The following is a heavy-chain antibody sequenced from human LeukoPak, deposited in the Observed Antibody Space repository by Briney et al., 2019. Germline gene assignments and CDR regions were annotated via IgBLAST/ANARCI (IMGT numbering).Heavy chain of an antibody. CDR2: ISSSSGYI. V-gene: IGHV3-21*01. CDR3: AGGVAGTYYYYGMDV. Sequence: GGSLRLSCAASGFSFSSYSMNWVRQAPGKGLEWVSSISSSSGYIYYADSVRGRFTISRDNANNSLSLQMNSPRVEDTAVYYCAGGVAGTYYYYGMDVWGQGTTVTASS. D-gene: IGHD6-19*01. J-gene: IGHJ6*02. CDR1: GFSFSSYS.